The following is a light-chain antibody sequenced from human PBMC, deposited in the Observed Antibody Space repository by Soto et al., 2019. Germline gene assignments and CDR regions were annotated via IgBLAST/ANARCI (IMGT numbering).Light chain of an antibody. V-gene: IGKV1-27*01. CDR3: QKYSSVPV. J-gene: IGKJ3*01. CDR1: QGIRNF. CDR2: AAS. Sequence: DIQMTQSPTSLSASVGDRVTITCRASQGIRNFVAWYQQKPGKAPKLLVYAASTLQSGVPSRFSCSGSGTDFTLTINSLQPDDVATYSCQKYSSVPVFGPGTKVEIK.